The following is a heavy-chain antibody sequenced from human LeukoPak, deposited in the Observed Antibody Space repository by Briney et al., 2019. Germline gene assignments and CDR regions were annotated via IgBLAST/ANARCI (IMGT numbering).Heavy chain of an antibody. CDR3: ARDQGSLMVAKIDY. CDR1: GYTFTSYA. CDR2: INTNTGNP. J-gene: IGHJ4*02. D-gene: IGHD5-12*01. V-gene: IGHV7-4-1*02. Sequence: SVKVSCKASGYTFTSYAMNWVRQAPGQGLEWMGWINTNTGNPTYAQGFTGRFVFSLDTSVSTAYLQISSLRAEDTAVYYCARDQGSLMVAKIDYWGQGALVTVSS.